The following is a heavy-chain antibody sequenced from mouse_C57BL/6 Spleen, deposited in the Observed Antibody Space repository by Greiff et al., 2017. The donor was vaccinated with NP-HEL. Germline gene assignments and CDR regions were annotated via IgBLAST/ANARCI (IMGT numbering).Heavy chain of an antibody. Sequence: EVMLVESGGGLVQPGGSLKLSCAASGFTFSDYYMYWVRQTPEKRLEWVAYISNGGGSTYYPDTVKGRFTISRDNAKNTLYLQMSRLKSEDTAMYYCARQGSYYGTPFDYWGQGTTLTVSS. CDR2: ISNGGGST. V-gene: IGHV5-12*01. CDR1: GFTFSDYY. D-gene: IGHD1-1*02. CDR3: ARQGSYYGTPFDY. J-gene: IGHJ2*01.